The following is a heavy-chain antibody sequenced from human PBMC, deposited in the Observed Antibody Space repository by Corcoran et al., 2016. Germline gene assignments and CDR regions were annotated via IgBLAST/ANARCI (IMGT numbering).Heavy chain of an antibody. V-gene: IGHV3-33*01. D-gene: IGHD5-12*01. CDR1: GFEFHTYA. Sequence: QVQLVESGGCVVQSARSLRLSCAASGFEFHTYAMHCVRQAPSKGLEWVAFIWSNGINKYYGDSVKGRLTISRDNSKNTHYLQMDSLRAEDTAVYYCAGDPPGSGYAFHICGQGTMFTVSS. CDR2: IWSNGINK. CDR3: AGDPPGSGYAFHI. J-gene: IGHJ3*02.